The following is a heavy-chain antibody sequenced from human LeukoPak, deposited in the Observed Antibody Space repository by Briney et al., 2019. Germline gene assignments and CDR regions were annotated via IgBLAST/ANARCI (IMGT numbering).Heavy chain of an antibody. J-gene: IGHJ4*02. CDR2: ISGSGGST. CDR3: AKDSIPAAGDLDY. CDR1: GFTFSSYA. D-gene: IGHD6-13*01. Sequence: GGSLRLSCAASGFTFSSYAMSWVRQAPGKGLEWVSVISGSGGSTYYADSVKGRFTISRDNSQNTLYPQMSSLRAEDTAVYYCAKDSIPAAGDLDYWGQGTLVTVSS. V-gene: IGHV3-23*01.